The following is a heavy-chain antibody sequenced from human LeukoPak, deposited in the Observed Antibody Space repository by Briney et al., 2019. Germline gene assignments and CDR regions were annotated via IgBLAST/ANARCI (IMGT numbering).Heavy chain of an antibody. CDR3: ARLGRDGYNSYYYYYYMDV. J-gene: IGHJ6*03. D-gene: IGHD5-24*01. V-gene: IGHV4-59*11. CDR1: GGPISSHY. CDR2: IYYSGST. Sequence: SETLSLTCTVSGGPISSHYWSWIRQPPGKGLEWIGYIYYSGSTNYNPSLKSRVTISVDTSKNQFSLKLSSVTAADTAVYYCARLGRDGYNSYYYYYYMDVWGKGTTVTVSS.